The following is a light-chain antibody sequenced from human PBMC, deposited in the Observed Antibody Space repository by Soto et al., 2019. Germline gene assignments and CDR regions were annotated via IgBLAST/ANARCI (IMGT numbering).Light chain of an antibody. V-gene: IGLV3-21*02. Sequence: SYELTQPPSVSVAPGQTARITCGGNNIGSKSVHWYQQKPGQPPVLVVYDDSDRPSGIPERFSGSNSGNTATLTISRVEAGDEADYYCQVWDSSSDLWVFGGGTKLTVL. CDR1: NIGSKS. CDR3: QVWDSSSDLWV. CDR2: DDS. J-gene: IGLJ3*02.